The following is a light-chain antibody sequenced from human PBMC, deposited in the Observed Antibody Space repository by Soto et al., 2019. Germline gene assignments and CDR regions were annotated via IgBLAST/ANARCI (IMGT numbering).Light chain of an antibody. CDR2: YDT. V-gene: IGLV3-21*04. Sequence: SYELTQPPAVSVAPGKTAKITCGGSNIGSKSVHWYQQKPGQAPVLVIYYDTDRPSGVPERLSGSNSGSTAALTISRVEAGDEADYYCQVWDIGSGVIFGGGTKVTVL. J-gene: IGLJ2*01. CDR3: QVWDIGSGVI. CDR1: NIGSKS.